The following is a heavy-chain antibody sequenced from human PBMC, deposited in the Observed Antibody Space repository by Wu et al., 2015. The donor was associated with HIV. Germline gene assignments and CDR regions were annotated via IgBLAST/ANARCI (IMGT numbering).Heavy chain of an antibody. V-gene: IGHV4-4*07. D-gene: IGHD3-16*02. Sequence: QVQLQQSGPGLVKPSETLSLICTVAGDSISNSYWSWIRQPAGKGLEWIGRVYTGGSANYIPSLKSRVTMSVDTSKNQFSLKLSSVTAADTAVYYCARGKDYVWGTYRHDAFDIWGQGTMVTVSS. CDR3: ARGKDYVWGTYRHDAFDI. CDR1: GDSISNSY. J-gene: IGHJ3*02. CDR2: VYTGGSA.